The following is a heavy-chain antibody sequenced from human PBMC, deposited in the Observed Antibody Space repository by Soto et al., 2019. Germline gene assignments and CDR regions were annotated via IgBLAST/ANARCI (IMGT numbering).Heavy chain of an antibody. J-gene: IGHJ4*02. CDR1: GFLFNTYW. Sequence: EVQLVESGGGLVQPGGSLRLSCAASGFLFNTYWMFWVRQAPRKGLLWVSRIKSDGSSTNYADSVKGRFTISRDNAKNTRDRQMTRLRAEDTAVYYGAIGVGDYNYLDYWGQGTLVTVSS. CDR2: IKSDGSST. CDR3: AIGVGDYNYLDY. V-gene: IGHV3-74*01. D-gene: IGHD3-9*01.